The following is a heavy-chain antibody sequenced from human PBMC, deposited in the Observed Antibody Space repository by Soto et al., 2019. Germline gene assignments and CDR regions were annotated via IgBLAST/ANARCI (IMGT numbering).Heavy chain of an antibody. V-gene: IGHV3-48*04. J-gene: IGHJ5*01. CDR1: GFTFSSYS. Sequence: GVSLRLSCAASGFTFSSYSMNWVRQAPGKGLEWVSYISSSGSTIYYADSVKGRFTISRDNAKNSLYLQMNSLRAEDTAVYYCARDTKLYFYDNKEAPSWFDPCCQRSLVPVSA. CDR2: ISSSGSTI. D-gene: IGHD3-22*01. CDR3: ARDTKLYFYDNKEAPSWFDP.